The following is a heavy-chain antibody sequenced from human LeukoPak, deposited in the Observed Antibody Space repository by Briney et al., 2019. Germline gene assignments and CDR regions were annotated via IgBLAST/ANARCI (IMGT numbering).Heavy chain of an antibody. Sequence: GGSLRLSCAASGFTFSSYSMNWVRQAPGKGLEWVSYISSSSSTIYYADSVKGRFTISRDNAKNSLYLQMNSLRAEDTAVYYCAKDSSGSEGYYYYGMDVWGQGTTVTVSS. D-gene: IGHD6-19*01. CDR1: GFTFSSYS. V-gene: IGHV3-48*04. CDR3: AKDSSGSEGYYYYGMDV. J-gene: IGHJ6*02. CDR2: ISSSSSTI.